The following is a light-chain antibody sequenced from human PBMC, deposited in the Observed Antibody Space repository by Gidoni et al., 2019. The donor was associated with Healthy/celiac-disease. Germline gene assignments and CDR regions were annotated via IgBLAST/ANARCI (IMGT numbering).Light chain of an antibody. V-gene: IGKV1-39*01. Sequence: ASVGDRVTITCRASQSISSYLNWYQQKPGKAPKLLIYAASSLQSGVPSRFSGSGSGTDFTLTISSLQPEDFATYYCQQCYSSPRTFGQXTQVEIK. J-gene: IGKJ1*01. CDR1: QSISSY. CDR2: AAS. CDR3: QQCYSSPRT.